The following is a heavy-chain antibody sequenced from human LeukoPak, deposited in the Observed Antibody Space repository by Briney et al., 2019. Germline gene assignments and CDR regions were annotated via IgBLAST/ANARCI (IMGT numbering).Heavy chain of an antibody. CDR1: GYTFTTYD. D-gene: IGHD3-10*01. CDR3: ARRIRGAPTDY. J-gene: IGHJ4*02. Sequence: ASVKVSCKASGYTFTTYDLNWVRQATGQGLEWKGWMNPNSGNTGYAQKFQGSVTMTRNISITTAYMELSNLTSEDTAVYYCARRIRGAPTDYWGQGTLVTVSS. V-gene: IGHV1-8*01. CDR2: MNPNSGNT.